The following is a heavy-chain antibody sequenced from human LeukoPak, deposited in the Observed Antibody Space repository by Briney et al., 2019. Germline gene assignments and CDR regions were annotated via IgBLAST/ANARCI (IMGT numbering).Heavy chain of an antibody. Sequence: SETLSLTCTVSGGSFTGYYWSWIRQPPNKGLEWIGHIYHSGSTDYTPSLKSRVTISLDTSKSQFSLNLTSVTAADTAIYFCARVRGEYQLLLGFDPWGQGTLVTVSS. CDR1: GGSFTGYY. J-gene: IGHJ5*02. CDR3: ARVRGEYQLLLGFDP. V-gene: IGHV4-59*01. CDR2: IYHSGST. D-gene: IGHD2-2*01.